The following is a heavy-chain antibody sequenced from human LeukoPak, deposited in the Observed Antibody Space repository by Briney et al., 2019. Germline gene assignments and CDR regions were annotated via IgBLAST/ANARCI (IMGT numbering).Heavy chain of an antibody. V-gene: IGHV3-23*01. D-gene: IGHD4-17*01. CDR1: GFTFSSYA. CDR3: ARGLHGDPFS. Sequence: SGGSLRLSCAASGFTFSSYAMSWVRQAPGKGLEWVSAISGSGGSTSYADSVKGRFIISRDNSKNTLYLQMNSLRADDSAVYYCARGLHGDPFSWGQGTLVTVSS. CDR2: ISGSGGST. J-gene: IGHJ5*02.